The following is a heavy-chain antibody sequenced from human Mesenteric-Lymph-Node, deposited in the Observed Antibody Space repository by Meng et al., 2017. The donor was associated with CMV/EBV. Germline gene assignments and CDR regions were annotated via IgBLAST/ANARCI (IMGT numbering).Heavy chain of an antibody. CDR2: ISGGGGST. V-gene: IGHV3-23*01. J-gene: IGHJ4*02. D-gene: IGHD6-13*01. Sequence: GESLKISCAASGFTFINYAMTWVRQAPGKGLEWVSCISGGGGSTYYTDSVKGRFTISRDNARNTLYLQMNSLRAEDTAVYYCAKDRDASIWYGRNFFDYWGQGKLVTVSS. CDR1: GFTFINYA. CDR3: AKDRDASIWYGRNFFDY.